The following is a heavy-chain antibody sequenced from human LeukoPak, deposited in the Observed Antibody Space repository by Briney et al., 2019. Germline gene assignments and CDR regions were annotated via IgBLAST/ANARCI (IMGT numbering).Heavy chain of an antibody. Sequence: GGSLRLSCAASGVTFSNYWMHWVRQAPGKGLVWVSRINGDGRSTHYADSVQGRFTISRDNAKNTVYLQMNSLRAEDTAVYYCAKELVLRYFDWLDAFDIWGQGTMVTVSS. CDR1: GVTFSNYW. CDR2: INGDGRST. D-gene: IGHD3-9*01. J-gene: IGHJ3*02. V-gene: IGHV3-74*01. CDR3: AKELVLRYFDWLDAFDI.